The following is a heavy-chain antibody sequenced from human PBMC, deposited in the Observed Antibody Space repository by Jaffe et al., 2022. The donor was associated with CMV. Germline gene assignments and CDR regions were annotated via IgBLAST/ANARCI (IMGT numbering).Heavy chain of an antibody. J-gene: IGHJ4*02. CDR2: IYSSGSR. CDR3: ARYYYDSGHLKFDF. V-gene: IGHV4-31*03. CDR1: GGSISSGNYY. D-gene: IGHD3-10*01. Sequence: QVQLQESGPGLVKPSQTLSLTCTVSGGSISSGNYYWNWIRQHPGKGLEWIGYIYSSGSRYYNPSLKSRVTISADTSKNQFSLELSSVTAADTAIYFCARYYYDSGHLKFDFWGQGTLVTVSS.